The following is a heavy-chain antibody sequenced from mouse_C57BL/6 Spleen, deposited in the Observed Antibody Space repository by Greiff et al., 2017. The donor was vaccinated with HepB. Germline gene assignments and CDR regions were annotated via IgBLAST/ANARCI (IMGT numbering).Heavy chain of an antibody. CDR2: IDPEDGDT. Sequence: EVQLQQSGAELVRPGASVKLSCTASGFNIKDYYMHWVKQRPEQGLEWIGRIDPEDGDTEYAPKFQGKATMTADTSSNTAYLQLSSLTSEDTAVYYCTPIPYSNYGAYWGQGTLVTVSA. J-gene: IGHJ3*01. CDR1: GFNIKDYY. D-gene: IGHD2-5*01. CDR3: TPIPYSNYGAY. V-gene: IGHV14-1*01.